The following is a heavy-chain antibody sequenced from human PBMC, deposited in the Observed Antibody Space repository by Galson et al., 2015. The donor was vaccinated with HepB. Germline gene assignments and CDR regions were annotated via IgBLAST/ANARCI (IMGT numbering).Heavy chain of an antibody. V-gene: IGHV3-30*04. CDR1: GFTFSTYS. CDR2: ISYDGTNK. Sequence: SLRLSCAASGFTFSTYSVHWVRQAPGKGLEWLAIISYDGTNKYYADSVKGRFTISRDNSRNTLFLQMNSLRGEDTAVYYCARDLKGSDMTIVRGIVVPAYYYYGMDVWGQGTTVTVSS. CDR3: ARDLKGSDMTIVRGIVVPAYYYYGMDV. J-gene: IGHJ6*02. D-gene: IGHD3-10*01.